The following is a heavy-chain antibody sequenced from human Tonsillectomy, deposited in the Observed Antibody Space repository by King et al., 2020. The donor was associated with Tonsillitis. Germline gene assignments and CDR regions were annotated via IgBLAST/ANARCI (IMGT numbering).Heavy chain of an antibody. V-gene: IGHV4-39*07. D-gene: IGHD3-10*01. CDR2: IYYSGST. Sequence: QLQESGPGLVKPSETLSLTCTVSGGSISSSSYYWGWIRQPPGKGLEWIGSIYYSGSTYYNPSLKSRVTISVDTSKNQFSLKLSSGTAADTAVYYCASRGSRDCFDPWGQGTLVTVSS. J-gene: IGHJ5*02. CDR1: GGSISSSSYY. CDR3: ASRGSRDCFDP.